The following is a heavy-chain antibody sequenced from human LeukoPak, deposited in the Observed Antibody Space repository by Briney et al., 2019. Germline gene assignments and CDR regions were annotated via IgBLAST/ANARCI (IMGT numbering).Heavy chain of an antibody. J-gene: IGHJ5*02. Sequence: PSETLSLTCTVSGGSISSGGYYWSWIRQPPGKGLEWIGEINHSGSTNYNPSLKSRVTISVDTSKNQFSLKLSSVTAADTAVYYCARGRTARYVFGPWGQGTLVTVSS. D-gene: IGHD5-18*01. CDR3: ARGRTARYVFGP. V-gene: IGHV4-39*07. CDR2: INHSGST. CDR1: GGSISSGGYY.